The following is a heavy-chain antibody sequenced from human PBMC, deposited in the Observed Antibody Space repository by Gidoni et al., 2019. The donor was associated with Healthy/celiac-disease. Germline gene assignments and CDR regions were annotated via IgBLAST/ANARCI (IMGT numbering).Heavy chain of an antibody. CDR1: GGSISSSSYY. Sequence: QLQLQESGPGLVKPSETLSLTCTVSGGSISSSSYYWGWIRQPPGKGLEWIGSIYYSGSTYYNPSLKSRVTISVDTSKNQFSLKLSSVTAADTAVYYCARDRTIAWGRVVRGDAFDIWGQGTMVTVSS. CDR3: ARDRTIAWGRVVRGDAFDI. CDR2: IYYSGST. J-gene: IGHJ3*02. V-gene: IGHV4-39*07. D-gene: IGHD3-10*01.